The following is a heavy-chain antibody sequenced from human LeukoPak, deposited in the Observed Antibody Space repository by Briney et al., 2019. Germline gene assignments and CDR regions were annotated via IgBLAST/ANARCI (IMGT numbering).Heavy chain of an antibody. D-gene: IGHD6-6*01. CDR1: GGSISSGGYY. CDR3: ARSLAARPGFYFDY. V-gene: IGHV4-30-2*01. Sequence: SETLSLTCTVSGGSISSGGYYWSWIRQPPGKGLEWIGYIYHSGSTYYNPSLKSRVTISVDRSKNQFSLKLSSVTAADTAVYYCARSLAARPGFYFDYWGQGTLVTVSS. CDR2: IYHSGST. J-gene: IGHJ4*02.